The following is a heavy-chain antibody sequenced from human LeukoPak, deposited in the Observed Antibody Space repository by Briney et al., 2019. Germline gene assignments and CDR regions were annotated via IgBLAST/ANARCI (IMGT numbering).Heavy chain of an antibody. D-gene: IGHD3-3*01. CDR2: IYYSVST. CDR1: GGSISSSSYY. V-gene: IGHV4-39*01. J-gene: IGHJ4*02. CDR3: ASNEWSGYYFDY. Sequence: TSETLSLTCTVSGGSISSSSYYWGWIRQPPGKGLEWIGSIYYSVSTYYNPSLKSRVTISVDTSKNQFSLKLSSVSATDTAVYYCASNEWSGYYFDYWGQGTLVTVSS.